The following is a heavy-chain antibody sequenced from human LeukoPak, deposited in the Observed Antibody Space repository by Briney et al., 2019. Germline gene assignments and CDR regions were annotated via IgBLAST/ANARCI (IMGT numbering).Heavy chain of an antibody. V-gene: IGHV1-69*13. CDR3: ARAVDYYYYGMDV. Sequence: SVRVSCKASGGTFSSYAISWVRQAPGQGLEWMGGIIPIFGTANYAQKFQGRVTITADESTSTAYMELSSLRSEDTAVYYCARAVDYYYYGMDVWGQGTTVTVSS. CDR1: GGTFSSYA. J-gene: IGHJ6*02. CDR2: IIPIFGTA.